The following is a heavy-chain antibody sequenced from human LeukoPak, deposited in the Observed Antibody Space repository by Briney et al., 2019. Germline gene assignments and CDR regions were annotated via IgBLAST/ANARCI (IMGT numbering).Heavy chain of an antibody. CDR3: ARAPLLYYYGMDV. Sequence: GGSLRLSCAASGFTFSSYSMNWVRQAPGKGLEWVSSISSSSSYIYYADSVKGRFTISRDNAKNSLYLQMNSLRAESTAVYYCARAPLLYYYGMDVWGQGTTVTVSS. J-gene: IGHJ6*02. CDR2: ISSSSSYI. V-gene: IGHV3-21*01. CDR1: GFTFSSYS.